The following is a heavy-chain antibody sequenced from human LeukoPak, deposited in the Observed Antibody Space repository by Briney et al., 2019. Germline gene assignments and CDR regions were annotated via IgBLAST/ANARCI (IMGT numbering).Heavy chain of an antibody. Sequence: ETLSLTCTVSGGSISSSSYYWGWVRQAPGKGLEWVSSISSSSSYIYYADSVKGRFTISRDNAKNSLYLQMNSLRAEDTAVYYCAELGITMIGGVWGKGTTVTISS. CDR2: ISSSSSYI. D-gene: IGHD3-10*02. V-gene: IGHV3-21*01. J-gene: IGHJ6*04. CDR3: AELGITMIGGV. CDR1: GGSISSSSYY.